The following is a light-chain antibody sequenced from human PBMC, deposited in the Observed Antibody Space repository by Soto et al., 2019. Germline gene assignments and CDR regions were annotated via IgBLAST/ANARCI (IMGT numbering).Light chain of an antibody. CDR3: CSSAGAITPHV. CDR2: EVV. V-gene: IGLV2-23*02. J-gene: IGLJ1*01. CDR1: SSDVINYNL. Sequence: QSVLTQPASVSGSPGQSITISCSGTSSDVINYNLVSWYQQHPGKAPNLLLYEVVKRPSGISNRFSGSTSANTASLTISGLQAEDEGDYYCCSSAGAITPHVFGTGTKVTVL.